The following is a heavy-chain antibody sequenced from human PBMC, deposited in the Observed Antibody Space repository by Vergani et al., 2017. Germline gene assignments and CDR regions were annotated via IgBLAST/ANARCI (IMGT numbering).Heavy chain of an antibody. CDR2: IHTTGST. CDR1: GGSTTSGGFY. Sequence: QVQLQESGPGLVKPSQTLSLTCSVSGGSTTSGGFYWSWIRQPAGKGLEWIGRIHTTGSTKYNPSLESRVTMSVDTSKNQFSLKLRSVTAADTAVYFCARVMYRDEASTGYRLEGMDIWGQGTTVTISS. CDR3: ARVMYRDEASTGYRLEGMDI. D-gene: IGHD3-9*01. V-gene: IGHV4-61*02. J-gene: IGHJ6*02.